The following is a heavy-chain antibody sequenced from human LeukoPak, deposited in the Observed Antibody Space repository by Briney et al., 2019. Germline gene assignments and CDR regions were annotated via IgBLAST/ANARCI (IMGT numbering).Heavy chain of an antibody. CDR3: ARSLSSGWFPFDY. V-gene: IGHV4-4*07. D-gene: IGHD6-19*01. J-gene: IGHJ4*02. CDR2: IYTSGST. Sequence: SETPSLTCTVSGGSISSYYWSWIRQPAGKGLEWIGRIYTSGSTNYNPSLKSRVTMSVDTSKNQFSLKQNSVTAADTAVYYCARSLSSGWFPFDYWGQGTLVTVSS. CDR1: GGSISSYY.